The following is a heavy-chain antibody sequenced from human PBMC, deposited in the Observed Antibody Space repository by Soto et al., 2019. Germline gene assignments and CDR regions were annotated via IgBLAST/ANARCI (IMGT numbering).Heavy chain of an antibody. Sequence: QVQLVQSGGEVKKPGASVKVSCKTSGYSFTTYGISWVRQAPGQGLEWMGWISAYNGNTNYAQKLQDRVTMTTDTATTTAYMELRSLSSDDTAVYYCAREGPAPYYYYCMDVWGQGSTVTVSS. CDR2: ISAYNGNT. CDR3: AREGPAPYYYYCMDV. J-gene: IGHJ6*02. CDR1: GYSFTTYG. V-gene: IGHV1-18*01.